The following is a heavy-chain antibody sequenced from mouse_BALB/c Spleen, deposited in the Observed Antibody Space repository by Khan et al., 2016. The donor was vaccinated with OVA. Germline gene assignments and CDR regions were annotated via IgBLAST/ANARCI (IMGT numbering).Heavy chain of an antibody. D-gene: IGHD1-1*01. CDR3: ARHNYGPFAY. Sequence: EVELVESGGDLVKPGGSLKLSCAASGFTFSTFAMSWVRQTPEKRLEWVATINSDGDYIYYPDSVKGRFTISRANAKNTLYLQMSSLRSEDTAMYYCARHNYGPFAYWGQGTLVTVSA. CDR1: GFTFSTFA. J-gene: IGHJ3*01. CDR2: INSDGDYI. V-gene: IGHV5-9-3*01.